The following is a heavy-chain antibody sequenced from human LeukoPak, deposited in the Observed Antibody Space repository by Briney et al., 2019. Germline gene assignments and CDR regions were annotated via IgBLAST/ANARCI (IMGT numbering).Heavy chain of an antibody. V-gene: IGHV3-30*04. J-gene: IGHJ4*02. CDR3: AKDGTRGIRFGKIPHYFDY. D-gene: IGHD3-10*01. CDR2: ISYDGSNK. CDR1: GFTFSSYA. Sequence: GGSLRLSCAASGFTFSSYAMHWVRQAPGKGLEWVAVISYDGSNKYYADSVKGRFTISRDSSKNTLYLQMNSLRVDDTAVYYCAKDGTRGIRFGKIPHYFDYWGQGTLVTVSS.